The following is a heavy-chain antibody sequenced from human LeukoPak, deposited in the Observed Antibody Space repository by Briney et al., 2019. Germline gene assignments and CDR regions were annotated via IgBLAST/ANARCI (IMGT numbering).Heavy chain of an antibody. Sequence: SETLSLTCTVSGGSNSSYYWNWIRQPAGKGLEWIGRFYSGGSANYNPSLKSRVTMSVDTSKNQFSLKLSSVTAADTAVYYCARDTTYYYDSSGYGTFDYWGQGTLVTVSS. J-gene: IGHJ4*02. V-gene: IGHV4-4*07. D-gene: IGHD3-22*01. CDR3: ARDTTYYYDSSGYGTFDY. CDR1: GGSNSSYY. CDR2: FYSGGSA.